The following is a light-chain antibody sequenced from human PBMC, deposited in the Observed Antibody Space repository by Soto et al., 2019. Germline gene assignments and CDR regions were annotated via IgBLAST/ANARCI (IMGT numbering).Light chain of an antibody. CDR3: QQYNNWPYT. J-gene: IGKJ2*01. CDR2: GAS. CDR1: QSVSSN. Sequence: EIVMTQSPATLSVSPGERATLSCRASQSVSSNLAWYQQKPGQAPRLLIYGASTRATGIPARFSGSGSGTEFTLTISSLQSXDFAVYYCQQYNNWPYTFGQGTKLEIK. V-gene: IGKV3-15*01.